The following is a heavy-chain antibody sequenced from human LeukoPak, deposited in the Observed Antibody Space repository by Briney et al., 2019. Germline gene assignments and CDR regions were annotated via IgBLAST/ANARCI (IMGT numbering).Heavy chain of an antibody. J-gene: IGHJ3*02. Sequence: SETLSLTRTVSGGSISSGGYYWSWIRQHPGKGLEWIGYIYYSGSTYYNPSLKSRVTISVDTSKNQFSLKLSSVTAADTAVYYCARGPSPYDAFDIWGQGTMVTVSS. CDR3: ARGPSPYDAFDI. V-gene: IGHV4-31*03. CDR1: GGSISSGGYY. CDR2: IYYSGST.